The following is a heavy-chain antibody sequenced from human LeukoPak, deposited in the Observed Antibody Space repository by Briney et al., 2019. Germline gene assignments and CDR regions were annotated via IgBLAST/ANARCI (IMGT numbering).Heavy chain of an antibody. CDR3: ARRSGIAVAGAFDY. Sequence: GGSLRLSCAASGFTFSNYAMRWVRQAPGKGLEWVSGISGSGDSTYYADSVKGRFTISRDNSKNTLYLQMNSLRAEDTAVYYCARRSGIAVAGAFDYWGQGTLVTISS. CDR1: GFTFSNYA. D-gene: IGHD6-19*01. CDR2: ISGSGDST. V-gene: IGHV3-23*01. J-gene: IGHJ4*02.